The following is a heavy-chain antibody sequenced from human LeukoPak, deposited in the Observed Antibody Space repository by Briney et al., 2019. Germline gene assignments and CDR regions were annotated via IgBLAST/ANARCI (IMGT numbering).Heavy chain of an antibody. J-gene: IGHJ4*02. Sequence: ASVKVSCKASGYTFTSYAMNWVRQAPGQGLEWMGGINPKSGGTNYAQKFQGRVTMTRDTSSSTVYMELSRLTSDDTAVYYCARDPIVGIKTVPLEWGQGTLVTVSS. V-gene: IGHV1-2*02. D-gene: IGHD1-26*01. CDR1: GYTFTSYA. CDR2: INPKSGGT. CDR3: ARDPIVGIKTVPLE.